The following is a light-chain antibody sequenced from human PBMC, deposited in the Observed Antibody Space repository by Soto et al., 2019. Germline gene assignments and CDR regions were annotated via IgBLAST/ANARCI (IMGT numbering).Light chain of an antibody. CDR2: WAS. Sequence: IVMTQSPDSLAVSLGERATINCKSSQSVLYSSNNRNYLAGYQQRPGQPPKLLIYWASTRESGVPDRFSGSGSGTDFTLTISSLQAEDVAVFYCQQYYDIPWTFGQGTKVETK. V-gene: IGKV4-1*01. CDR1: QSVLYSSNNRNY. J-gene: IGKJ1*01. CDR3: QQYYDIPWT.